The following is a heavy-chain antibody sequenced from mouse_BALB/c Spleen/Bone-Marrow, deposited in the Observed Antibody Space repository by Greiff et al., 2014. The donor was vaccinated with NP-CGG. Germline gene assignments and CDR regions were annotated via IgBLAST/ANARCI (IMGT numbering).Heavy chain of an antibody. D-gene: IGHD2-14*01. CDR2: IDPANGNT. CDR1: GFNIKDTY. CDR3: ANYRYGWYFDV. Sequence: EVQLQQSGAELVKPGASVKLSCTASGFNIKDTYMHWVKQRPEQGLEWIGRIDPANGNTKYDPKFQGKATITADTSSNTAYLQLGSLTSEDTAVYYCANYRYGWYFDVWGAGTTVTVSS. V-gene: IGHV14-3*02. J-gene: IGHJ1*01.